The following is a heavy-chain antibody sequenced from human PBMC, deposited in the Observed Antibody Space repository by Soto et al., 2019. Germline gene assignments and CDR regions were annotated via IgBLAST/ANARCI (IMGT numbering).Heavy chain of an antibody. Sequence: PSETLSLTCAAYGGSFSGYYWSWIRQPPGKGLEWIGEINHSGSTNYNPSLKSRVTISVDTSKNQFSLKLSSVTAADTAVYYCARDSAFRSSAFDYWGQGTLVTVSS. CDR1: GGSFSGYY. J-gene: IGHJ4*02. V-gene: IGHV4-34*01. D-gene: IGHD6-6*01. CDR3: ARDSAFRSSAFDY. CDR2: INHSGST.